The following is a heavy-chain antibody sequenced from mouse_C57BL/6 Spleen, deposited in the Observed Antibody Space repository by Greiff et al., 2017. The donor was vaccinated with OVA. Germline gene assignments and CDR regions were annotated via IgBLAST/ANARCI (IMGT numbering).Heavy chain of an antibody. CDR1: GYSFTGYY. J-gene: IGHJ2*01. CDR3: ALIYYDYADY. V-gene: IGHV1-42*01. CDR2: INPSTGGT. Sequence: VQLQQSGPELVKPGASVKISCKASGYSFTGYYMNWVKQSPEKSLEWIGEINPSTGGTTYNQKFKAKATLTVDKSSSTAYMQLKSLTSEDSAVYYCALIYYDYADYWGQGTTLTVSS. D-gene: IGHD2-4*01.